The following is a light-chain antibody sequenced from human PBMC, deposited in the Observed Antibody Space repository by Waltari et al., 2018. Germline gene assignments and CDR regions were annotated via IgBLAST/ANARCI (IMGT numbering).Light chain of an antibody. CDR1: HDIRGF. CDR3: QQYYSTPQT. CDR2: GTS. Sequence: DIYMAQSPSSLSASVGDRVTISCRASHDIRGFLAWYQHKPGQAPKLLLYGTSRLESGVPPRFSGSDSGTTFTLTISLLQPEDSATYYCQQYYSTPQTCGQGTKVEI. V-gene: IGKV1-NL1*01. J-gene: IGKJ1*01.